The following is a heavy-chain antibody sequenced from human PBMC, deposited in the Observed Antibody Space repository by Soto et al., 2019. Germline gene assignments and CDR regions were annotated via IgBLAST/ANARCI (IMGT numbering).Heavy chain of an antibody. Sequence: GASVKVSCKASGGTFSSYAISWVRQAPGQRLEWMGGIIPIFGTANYAQKFQGRVTITADESTSTAYMELSSLRSEDTAVYYCAREGSSPDYYYYGMDVWGQGTTVTVSS. V-gene: IGHV1-69*13. CDR1: GGTFSSYA. D-gene: IGHD6-6*01. CDR3: AREGSSPDYYYYGMDV. J-gene: IGHJ6*02. CDR2: IIPIFGTA.